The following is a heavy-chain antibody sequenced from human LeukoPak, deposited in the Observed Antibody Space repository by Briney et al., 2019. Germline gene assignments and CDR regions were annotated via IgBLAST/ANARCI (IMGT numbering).Heavy chain of an antibody. V-gene: IGHV1-2*02. D-gene: IGHD5-18*01. CDR2: INPNSGGT. J-gene: IGHJ2*01. Sequence: ASVKVSCKASGYTFTGYYMHWVRQAPGQGLEWMGWINPNSGGTNYAQKFQGRVTMTRDTSISTAYMELSRLRSDDTAVYYCARDCYPHTAMEYYWYFDLWGRGTLVTVSS. CDR3: ARDCYPHTAMEYYWYFDL. CDR1: GYTFTGYY.